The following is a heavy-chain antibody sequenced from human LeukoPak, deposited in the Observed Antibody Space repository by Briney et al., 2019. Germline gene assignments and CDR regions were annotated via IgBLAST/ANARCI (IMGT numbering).Heavy chain of an antibody. J-gene: IGHJ4*02. CDR1: GFTFSTTA. CDR2: ISNSGGST. CDR3: AKDLNWPRSEY. V-gene: IGHV3-23*01. D-gene: IGHD1-20*01. Sequence: GGSLRLSCAASGFTFSTTAMTWVRQAPGKGLEWVSGISNSGGSTDYADSVKGRFTISRDNSKNTLSLQMNSLRAEDTAVYYCAKDLNWPRSEYWGQGTLATVSS.